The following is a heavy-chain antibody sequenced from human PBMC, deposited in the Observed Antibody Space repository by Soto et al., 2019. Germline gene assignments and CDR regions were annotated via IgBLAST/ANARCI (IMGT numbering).Heavy chain of an antibody. CDR3: ARLGFYYQSLDP. CDR2: IYYSGST. V-gene: IGHV4-59*08. J-gene: IGHJ5*02. Sequence: SETLSLTCTVSGGSIISYYWSWIRQPPGKGLEWIGYIYYSGSTNYNPSLKSRVTISVDTSKNQFSLKLSSVTAADTAVYYCARLGFYYQSLDPWGHGTLVTVSS. CDR1: GGSIISYY. D-gene: IGHD2-2*01.